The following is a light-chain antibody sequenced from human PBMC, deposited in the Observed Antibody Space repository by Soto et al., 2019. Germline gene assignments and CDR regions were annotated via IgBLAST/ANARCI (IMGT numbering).Light chain of an antibody. CDR2: GAS. J-gene: IGKJ5*01. V-gene: IGKV3-15*01. Sequence: IVMTQSPATLSVSPGERATLSCRASQSVSSNLAWYQQKPGQAPRLLIYGASTRATGIPARFSGIGSATDFTLTISSLQSEDFALYYCQQYNNWPPIFGQGTRLEIK. CDR1: QSVSSN. CDR3: QQYNNWPPI.